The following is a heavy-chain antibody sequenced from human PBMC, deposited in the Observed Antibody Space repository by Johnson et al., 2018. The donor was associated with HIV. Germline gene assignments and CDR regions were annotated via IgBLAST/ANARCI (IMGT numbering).Heavy chain of an antibody. V-gene: IGHV3-20*04. Sequence: MLLVESGGGLVQPGGSLRLSCAASGFTFDDYGMSWVRQAPGKGLEWVSGINWNGGSTGYADFMRGRVTISRDNAKNSLYLEINGLRADDTALYFCARGKGASVGLDTYDIWGQGTMVIVSS. CDR3: ARGKGASVGLDTYDI. CDR2: INWNGGST. D-gene: IGHD3-9*01. J-gene: IGHJ3*02. CDR1: GFTFDDYG.